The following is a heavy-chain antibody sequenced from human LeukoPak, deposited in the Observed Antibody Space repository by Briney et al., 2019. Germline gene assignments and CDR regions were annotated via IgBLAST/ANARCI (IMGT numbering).Heavy chain of an antibody. CDR1: GYTFTGYY. D-gene: IGHD3-22*01. V-gene: IGHV1-2*02. J-gene: IGHJ3*02. CDR2: INPNSGGT. Sequence: GASVKVSCKASGYTFTGYYMHWVRQAPGQGLEWMGWINPNSGGTNYAQKFQGRVTMTRDTSISTAYMELSRLRSDDTAVYYCASGPITMIGDGDAFDIWGQGTMVTVSS. CDR3: ASGPITMIGDGDAFDI.